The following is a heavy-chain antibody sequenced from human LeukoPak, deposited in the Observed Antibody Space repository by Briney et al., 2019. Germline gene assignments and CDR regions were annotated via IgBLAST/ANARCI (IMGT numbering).Heavy chain of an antibody. V-gene: IGHV4-39*01. J-gene: IGHJ5*02. CDR1: GGSISSSSYY. Sequence: SEALSLTCTVSGGSISSSSYYWGWIRQPPGKGLEWIGSIYYSGSTYYNPSLKSRVTISVDTSKNQFSLKLSSVTAADTAVYYCARGTTDFWSGYYTALNWFDPWGQGTLVTVSS. CDR3: ARGTTDFWSGYYTALNWFDP. CDR2: IYYSGST. D-gene: IGHD3-3*01.